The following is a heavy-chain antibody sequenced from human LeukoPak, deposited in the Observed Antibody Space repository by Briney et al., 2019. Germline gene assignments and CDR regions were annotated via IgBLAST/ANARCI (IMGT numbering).Heavy chain of an antibody. CDR1: GGSTSSSSYY. V-gene: IGHV4-39*01. Sequence: SETLSLTCTVSGGSTSSSSYYWGWIRQPPGKGLEWIGSIYYSGSTYYNPSLKSRVTISVDTSKNQFSLKLSSVTAADTAVYYCARQDFFSAAANGGLQWWFDPWGQGTLVTVSS. D-gene: IGHD2-8*01. CDR3: ARQDFFSAAANGGLQWWFDP. J-gene: IGHJ5*02. CDR2: IYYSGST.